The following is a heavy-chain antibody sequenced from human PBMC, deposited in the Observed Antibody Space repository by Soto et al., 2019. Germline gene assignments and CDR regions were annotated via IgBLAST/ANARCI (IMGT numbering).Heavy chain of an antibody. CDR2: ISYDGSNK. D-gene: IGHD3-10*01. J-gene: IGHJ4*02. CDR3: AKDYYGSGSYYRPYLDY. Sequence: QVQLVESGGGVVQPGRSLRLSCAASGFTFSSYGMHWVRQAPGKGLEWVAVISYDGSNKYYADSVKGRFTISRDNSKNTLYLQMNSLRAEDTAVYYCAKDYYGSGSYYRPYLDYWGQGTLVTVSS. V-gene: IGHV3-30*18. CDR1: GFTFSSYG.